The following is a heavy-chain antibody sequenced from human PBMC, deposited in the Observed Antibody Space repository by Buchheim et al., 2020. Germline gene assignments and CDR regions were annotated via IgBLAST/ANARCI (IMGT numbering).Heavy chain of an antibody. J-gene: IGHJ3*02. CDR2: IWYDGSNK. CDR3: ARLLDAAYCSSSSCYRGDDAFEI. Sequence: QVQVVESGGGVVQPGKSLRLSCAASGFIFSSYGMHWVRQAPGKGVEWVAVIWYDGSNKYYADSVKGRFTISRDNSKNTLYLQMNSLRAEDTAVYYGARLLDAAYCSSSSCYRGDDAFEIWGQGT. D-gene: IGHD2-2*02. CDR1: GFIFSSYG. V-gene: IGHV3-33*01.